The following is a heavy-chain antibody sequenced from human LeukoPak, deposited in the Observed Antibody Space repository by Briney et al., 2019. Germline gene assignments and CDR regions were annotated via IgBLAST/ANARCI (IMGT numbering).Heavy chain of an antibody. CDR1: GGSISSSSYY. CDR2: IYYSGST. D-gene: IGHD4-17*01. J-gene: IGHJ4*02. Sequence: SETLSLTCTVSGGSISSSSYYWGWIRQPPGKGLEWIGSIYYSGSTYYNPSLKSRVTISVDTSKNQFSLKLSSVTAADTAVYYCARGPRTTVTTFYYWGQGTLVTVSS. CDR3: ARGPRTTVTTFYY. V-gene: IGHV4-39*07.